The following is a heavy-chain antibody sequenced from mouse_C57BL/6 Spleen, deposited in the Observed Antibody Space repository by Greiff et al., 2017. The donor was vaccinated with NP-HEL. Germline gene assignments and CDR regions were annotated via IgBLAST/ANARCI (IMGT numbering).Heavy chain of an antibody. V-gene: IGHV1-82*01. CDR3: VKSGGTSWFAY. CDR2: IYPGDGDT. J-gene: IGHJ3*01. D-gene: IGHD4-1*01. Sequence: QVQLKQSGPELVKPGASVTISCKASGYAFSSSWMNWVKQRPGKGLEWIGRIYPGDGDTNYNGKFKGKATLTADKSSSTAYMQLSSLTSEDSAVYFGVKSGGTSWFAYWGQGTLVTVSA. CDR1: GYAFSSSW.